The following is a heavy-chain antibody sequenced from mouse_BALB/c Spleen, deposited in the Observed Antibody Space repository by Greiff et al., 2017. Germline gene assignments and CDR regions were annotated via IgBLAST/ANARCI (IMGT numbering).Heavy chain of an antibody. Sequence: DVMLVESGGGLVQPGGSRKLSCAASGFTFSDYYMYWVRQTPEKRLEWVATISDGGSYTYYPDSVKGRFTISRDNAKNNLYLQMSSLKSEDTAMYYCARGEGYYGSSSAWFAYWGQGTLVTVSA. CDR2: ISDGGSYT. J-gene: IGHJ3*01. V-gene: IGHV5-4*02. CDR1: GFTFSDYY. CDR3: ARGEGYYGSSSAWFAY. D-gene: IGHD1-1*01.